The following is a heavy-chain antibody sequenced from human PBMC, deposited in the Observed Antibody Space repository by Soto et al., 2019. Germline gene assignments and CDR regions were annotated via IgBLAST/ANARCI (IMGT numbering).Heavy chain of an antibody. CDR2: IKQHGSEK. Sequence: EVQLVESGGGLVQPGGALRLSCAASGFTFSSYWMRWVRQAPGKGLEWVAHIKQHGSEKYYVDSVKGRFTISRDNAKNSLYLQMNSLRAEDTAVYYCATVVGAPNWFDPWGQGTLVTVSS. CDR1: GFTFSSYW. D-gene: IGHD1-26*01. J-gene: IGHJ5*02. CDR3: ATVVGAPNWFDP. V-gene: IGHV3-7*04.